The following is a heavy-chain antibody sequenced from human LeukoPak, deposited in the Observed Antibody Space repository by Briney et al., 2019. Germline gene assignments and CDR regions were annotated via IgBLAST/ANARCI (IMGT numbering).Heavy chain of an antibody. Sequence: GGSLRLSCAASGFTFSSYGMHWVRQAPGKGLEWVAVISYDGSNKYYADSVKGRFTISRDNSKNTLYLQMNSLRAEDTAVYYCAKEVAAAGSRFDYWGQGTLVTVSS. CDR3: AKEVAAAGSRFDY. CDR1: GFTFSSYG. CDR2: ISYDGSNK. D-gene: IGHD6-13*01. J-gene: IGHJ4*02. V-gene: IGHV3-30*18.